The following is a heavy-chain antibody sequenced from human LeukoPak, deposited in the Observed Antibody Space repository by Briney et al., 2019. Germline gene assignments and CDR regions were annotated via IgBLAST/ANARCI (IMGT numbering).Heavy chain of an antibody. V-gene: IGHV1-69*13. D-gene: IGHD3-10*01. CDR3: ARDATVRGPYGGHHFYSYMDV. Sequence: SVKVSCKTSGGTFSSCAISWVRQAPGQGLEWIGDIIPIFDTANYAQKFQGRVTITADESATTSYMELSSLRSEDTAVYYCARDATVRGPYGGHHFYSYMDVWGKGTTVTISS. CDR2: IIPIFDTA. CDR1: GGTFSSCA. J-gene: IGHJ6*03.